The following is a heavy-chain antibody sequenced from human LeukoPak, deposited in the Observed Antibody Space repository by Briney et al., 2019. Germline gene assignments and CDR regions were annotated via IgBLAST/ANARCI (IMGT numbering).Heavy chain of an antibody. CDR1: GASISSGTYY. V-gene: IGHV4-61*02. CDR2: FYISGST. J-gene: IGHJ3*02. CDR3: ARSPFGVGAFDI. Sequence: SETLSLTCTVSGASISSGTYYWSWIRQPAGKGLEWIGRFYISGSTNYNPSLESRVTISVDTSKNQIFLKVTSVTAADTAVYYCARSPFGVGAFDIWGQGTMVTVSS. D-gene: IGHD3-3*01.